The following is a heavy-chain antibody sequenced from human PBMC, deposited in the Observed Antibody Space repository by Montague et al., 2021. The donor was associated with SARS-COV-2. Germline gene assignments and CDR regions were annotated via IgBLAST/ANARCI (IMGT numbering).Heavy chain of an antibody. CDR1: GDSVNTNQ. J-gene: IGHJ3*01. Sequence: SETLSLTCVVSGDSVNTNQWTWVRQPPGKGLEWIGDVFYTGSTKYNPSLESRVTISIDTSKNQFALRLNSVSAADTAIYYCARLIGSGWTDAFDFWGQGTMVTVSS. D-gene: IGHD6-19*01. CDR3: ARLIGSGWTDAFDF. CDR2: VFYTGST. V-gene: IGHV4-59*02.